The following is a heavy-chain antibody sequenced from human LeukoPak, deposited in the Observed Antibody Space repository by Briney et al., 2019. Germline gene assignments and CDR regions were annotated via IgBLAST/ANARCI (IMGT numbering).Heavy chain of an antibody. V-gene: IGHV4-34*01. Sequence: SETLSLTCAVYGGSFSGYYWSWIRQPPGKGLEWIGEINHSGSTNYNPSLKSRVTISVDTSKNQFSLKPSSVTAADTAVYYCARDRRYFDWLLSTPYYYYGMDVWGKGTTVTVSS. CDR1: GGSFSGYY. D-gene: IGHD3-9*01. CDR3: ARDRRYFDWLLSTPYYYYGMDV. J-gene: IGHJ6*04. CDR2: INHSGST.